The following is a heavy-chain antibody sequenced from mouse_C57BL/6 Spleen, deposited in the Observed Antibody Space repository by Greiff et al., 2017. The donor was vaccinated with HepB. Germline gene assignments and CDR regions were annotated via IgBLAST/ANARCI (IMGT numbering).Heavy chain of an antibody. Sequence: VQLQQPGAELVKPGASVKLSCKASGYTFTSYWMQWVKQRPGQGLEWIGEIDPSDSYTNYNQKFKGKATLTVDTSSSTAYMQLSSLTSEDSAVYYCARRGSSGLPFAYWGQGTLFTVSA. CDR3: ARRGSSGLPFAY. J-gene: IGHJ3*01. D-gene: IGHD3-2*02. CDR2: IDPSDSYT. CDR1: GYTFTSYW. V-gene: IGHV1-50*01.